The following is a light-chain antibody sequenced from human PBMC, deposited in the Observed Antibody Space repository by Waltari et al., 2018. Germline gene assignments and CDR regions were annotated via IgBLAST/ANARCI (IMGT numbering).Light chain of an antibody. J-gene: IGLJ1*01. CDR1: SSDVGGYNY. CDR2: DVS. Sequence: QSALTQPRSVSGSPGQSVTISCTGTSSDVGGYNYVSWYQQYPGKAPRVVIYDVSKRPPGVPDRFSGSKSGNTASLTISGLQAEDEADYYCCSYAGAYTFVFGTGTKVTVL. CDR3: CSYAGAYTFV. V-gene: IGLV2-11*01.